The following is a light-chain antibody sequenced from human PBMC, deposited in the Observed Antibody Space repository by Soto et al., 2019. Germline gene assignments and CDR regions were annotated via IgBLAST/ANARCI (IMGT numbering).Light chain of an antibody. CDR2: DAS. J-gene: IGKJ1*01. CDR3: QQFCGWPWA. Sequence: EIVLTQSPGTLSLSPGERATLSCRASQSVTSTHLAWYQQKPGQAPRLLIYDASTRATGIPARFRGSGSGTDFTLTISRLEPEDFAVYCCQQFCGWPWAFGLGTKVDIK. V-gene: IGKV3-20*01. CDR1: QSVTSTH.